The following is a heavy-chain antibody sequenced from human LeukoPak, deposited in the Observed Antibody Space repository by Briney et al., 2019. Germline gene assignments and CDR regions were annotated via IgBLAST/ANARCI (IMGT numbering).Heavy chain of an antibody. CDR1: GFTFSTYW. Sequence: GGALRLSCAASGFTFSTYWMHWVRQAPGKGLVWVSRIKSDGSTNYADSVKGRFTISRDNANNTLSLQMNSLRPEDTGVYYCARAPSEIGGYYPEYFRHWGQGTLVTVSS. J-gene: IGHJ1*01. V-gene: IGHV3-74*01. CDR2: IKSDGST. D-gene: IGHD3-22*01. CDR3: ARAPSEIGGYYPEYFRH.